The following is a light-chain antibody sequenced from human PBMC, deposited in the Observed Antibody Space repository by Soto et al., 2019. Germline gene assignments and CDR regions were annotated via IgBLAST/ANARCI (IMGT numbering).Light chain of an antibody. Sequence: EIMMTQSPATLSVSPGERATFSCRASQSVSSNLAWYQQKAGQAPRLLIYGASARATGIPARFSGSGSGTEFTLSIISLQSEDFAVYYCQQYYDWPSLTFGGGTKVEIK. CDR3: QQYYDWPSLT. J-gene: IGKJ4*01. V-gene: IGKV3-15*01. CDR1: QSVSSN. CDR2: GAS.